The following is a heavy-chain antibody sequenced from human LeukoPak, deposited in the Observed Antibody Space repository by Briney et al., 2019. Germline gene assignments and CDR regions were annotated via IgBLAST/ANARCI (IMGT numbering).Heavy chain of an antibody. Sequence: ASVKVSCKVYGYILTELSMHWVRQAPGQGLEWMGWINSNSTDTNYAQNFQGRVTMTRDTSISTAYMELSRLRSDDTALYYCARIGISARGTNFHHWGQGTLATVSS. CDR2: INSNSTDT. J-gene: IGHJ1*01. V-gene: IGHV1-2*02. CDR1: GYILTELS. CDR3: ARIGISARGTNFHH. D-gene: IGHD6-13*01.